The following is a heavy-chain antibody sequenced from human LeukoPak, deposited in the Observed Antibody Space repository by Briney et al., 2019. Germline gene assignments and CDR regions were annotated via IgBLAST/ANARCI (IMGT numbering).Heavy chain of an antibody. CDR2: ISNSGTI. V-gene: IGHV3-48*04. J-gene: IGHJ4*02. D-gene: IGHD6-19*01. CDR3: VRVRGSGWSFYYIDY. CDR1: GFTFSSYS. Sequence: GGSLRLSCAASGFTFSSYSMNWVRQAPGKGLEWISYISNSGTIYYADSVKGRFTISRDNAKNSLYLQMNSLRAEDTAVYYCVRVRGSGWSFYYIDYWGQGTLVTVSS.